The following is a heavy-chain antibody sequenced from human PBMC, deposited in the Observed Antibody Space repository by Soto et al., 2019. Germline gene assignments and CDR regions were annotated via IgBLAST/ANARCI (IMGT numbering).Heavy chain of an antibody. CDR2: IWYDGSNK. CDR1: GFTFSSYG. J-gene: IGHJ4*02. CDR3: ARDRGSGGTGEFYFDY. Sequence: QVQLVESGGGVVQPGRSLRLSCAASGFTFSSYGMHWVRQAPGKGLEWVAVIWYDGSNKYYADSVKGRFTISRDNSKNTLYVQMNSLRAEDTAVYYCARDRGSGGTGEFYFDYWGQGTLVTVSS. D-gene: IGHD3-10*01. V-gene: IGHV3-33*01.